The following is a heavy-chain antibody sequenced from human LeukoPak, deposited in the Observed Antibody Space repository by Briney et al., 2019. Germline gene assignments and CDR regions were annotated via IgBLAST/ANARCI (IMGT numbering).Heavy chain of an antibody. D-gene: IGHD2-8*01. Sequence: PSETLSLTCAVYGGSFSGYYWSWIRQPPGKGLEWVGEINHSGSTNHNPSLKSRVTISVDTSKNQFSLKLSSVTAADTAVYYCASSMVYGRWFDPWGQGTLVTVSS. V-gene: IGHV4-34*01. J-gene: IGHJ5*02. CDR1: GGSFSGYY. CDR3: ASSMVYGRWFDP. CDR2: INHSGST.